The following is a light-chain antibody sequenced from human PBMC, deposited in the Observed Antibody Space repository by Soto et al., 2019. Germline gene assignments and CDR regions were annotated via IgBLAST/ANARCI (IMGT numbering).Light chain of an antibody. CDR1: SSDVGGYNY. V-gene: IGLV2-14*03. CDR3: SSYTTSRTLV. Sequence: QSALTQPASVSGSPGQSITISCTGTSSDVGGYNYVSWYQQHPGKAPKLMIYDVNNRPSGVSNRFSGSKSGNTASLTISGLQAEDEAHYYCSSYTTSRTLVFGGGTKLTVL. J-gene: IGLJ3*02. CDR2: DVN.